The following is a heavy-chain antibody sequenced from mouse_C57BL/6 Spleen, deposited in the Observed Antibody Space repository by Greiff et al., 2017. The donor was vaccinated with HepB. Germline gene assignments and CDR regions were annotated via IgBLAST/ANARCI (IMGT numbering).Heavy chain of an antibody. Sequence: EVQLQQSGAELVRPGASVKLSCTASGFNIKDYYMHWVKQRPEQGLEWIGRIDPEDGDTEYAPKFQSKATMTADTSSNTAYLQLSILTAEDTAVYYCTDFTTVKGRHYWGQGTTLTVSS. J-gene: IGHJ2*01. V-gene: IGHV14-1*01. CDR1: GFNIKDYY. CDR2: IDPEDGDT. D-gene: IGHD1-1*01. CDR3: TDFTTVKGRHY.